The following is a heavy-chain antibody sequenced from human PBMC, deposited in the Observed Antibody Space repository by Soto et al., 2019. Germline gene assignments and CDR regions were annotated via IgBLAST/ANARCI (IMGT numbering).Heavy chain of an antibody. D-gene: IGHD2-15*01. CDR1: GYTFTSYY. J-gene: IGHJ4*02. CDR2: INPSGGIT. Sequence: QVQLVQSGAEVKKPGASVKVSCKASGYTFTSYYMHWVRQAPGQGLEWMGIINPSGGITSYAQKFQGRVTMTRDTSTSTVYMELSSLRSEDTAVYYCARAARYCSGGSCLTFGYWGQGTLVTVSS. CDR3: ARAARYCSGGSCLTFGY. V-gene: IGHV1-46*01.